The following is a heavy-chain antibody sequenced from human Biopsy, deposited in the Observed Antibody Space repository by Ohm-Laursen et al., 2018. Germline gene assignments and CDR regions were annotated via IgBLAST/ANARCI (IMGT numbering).Heavy chain of an antibody. CDR3: ARGGFFAYSAFDY. CDR1: GFTFSNYY. J-gene: IGHJ4*02. CDR2: IKRDGTTT. D-gene: IGHD4-11*01. Sequence: SLRLSCSASGFTFSNYYMHWVRQAPGKGLLWVSRIKRDGTTTDYAESMKSRFIISRDNAKNTLYLQMNSLRAEDTAVYYCARGGFFAYSAFDYWGQGALVTVSS. V-gene: IGHV3-74*01.